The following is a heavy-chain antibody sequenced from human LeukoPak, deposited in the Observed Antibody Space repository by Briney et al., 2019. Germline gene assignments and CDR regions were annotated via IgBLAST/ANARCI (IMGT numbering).Heavy chain of an antibody. CDR3: TRDRGQWLVDY. D-gene: IGHD6-19*01. J-gene: IGHJ4*02. CDR2: IYHSGST. CDR1: GGSISSGGYY. V-gene: IGHV4-30-2*01. Sequence: PSETLSLTCTVSGGSISSGGYYWSWIRQPPGKGLEWIGYIYHSGSTYYNPSLKSRVTISSDTSKNQFSLKLSSVTAADTAVYYCTRDRGQWLVDYWGQGTLVTVSS.